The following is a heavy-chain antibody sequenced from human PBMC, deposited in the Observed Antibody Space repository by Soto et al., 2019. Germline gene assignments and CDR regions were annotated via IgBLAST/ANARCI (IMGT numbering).Heavy chain of an antibody. CDR3: VRSPMGATYFDY. V-gene: IGHV3-53*01. CDR2: IYSGGST. J-gene: IGHJ4*02. Sequence: EVQLVESGGGLIQPGGSLRLSCAASGFTVSSNYMSWVRQAPGKGLEWVSVIYSGGSTYYADSVKGRFTISRDNSKNTLYLQMNSLRAEDTAVYYCVRSPMGATYFDYWGQGTLVTVSS. D-gene: IGHD1-26*01. CDR1: GFTVSSNY.